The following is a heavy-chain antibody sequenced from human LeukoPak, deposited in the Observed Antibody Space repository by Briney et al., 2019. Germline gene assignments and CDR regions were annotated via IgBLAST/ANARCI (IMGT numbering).Heavy chain of an antibody. J-gene: IGHJ4*02. CDR3: AMGGACCGGDCYIDY. Sequence: SETLSLTCTVSGGSISSYYWSWIRQPPGKGLEWIGYIYYSGSTNYNPSLKSRVTISVDTSKNQFSLKLSSVTAADTAVYYCAMGGACCGGDCYIDYWGQGTLVTVSS. CDR2: IYYSGST. D-gene: IGHD2-21*02. CDR1: GGSISSYY. V-gene: IGHV4-59*01.